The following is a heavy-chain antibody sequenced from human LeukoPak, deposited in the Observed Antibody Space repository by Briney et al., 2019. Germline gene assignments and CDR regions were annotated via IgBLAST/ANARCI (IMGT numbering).Heavy chain of an antibody. V-gene: IGHV1-46*01. CDR3: ARAYDILTGYYAY. Sequence: ASVKVSCKASGYTCTSYYMHWVRQAPGQGLEWMGIINPSGGSTSYAQKFQGRVTMTRDTSISTAYMELSRLRSDDTAVYYCARAYDILTGYYAYWGQGTLVTVSS. J-gene: IGHJ4*02. CDR2: INPSGGST. D-gene: IGHD3-9*01. CDR1: GYTCTSYY.